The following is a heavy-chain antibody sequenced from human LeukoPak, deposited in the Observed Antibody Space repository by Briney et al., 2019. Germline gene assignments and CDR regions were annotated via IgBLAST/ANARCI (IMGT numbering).Heavy chain of an antibody. CDR1: GGSFRGYY. V-gene: IGHV4-34*01. Sequence: PSETLSLTCAVYGGSFRGYYWSWIRQPPGKGLEWIGEINHSVSTNYNPSLKCRVTISVDTSKNQFSLKLSSVTAADTAVYYCARITGTTSLFFDYWGQGTLVTVSS. D-gene: IGHD1-20*01. J-gene: IGHJ4*02. CDR3: ARITGTTSLFFDY. CDR2: INHSVST.